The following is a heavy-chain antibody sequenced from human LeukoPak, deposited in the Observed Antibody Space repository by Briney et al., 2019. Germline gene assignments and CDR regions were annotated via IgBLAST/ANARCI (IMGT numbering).Heavy chain of an antibody. V-gene: IGHV4-34*01. CDR3: ARIRCGHSGSVCYNH. D-gene: IGHD2-2*02. J-gene: IGHJ4*02. CDR1: GVSINDYY. CDR2: ISHTEDT. Sequence: SETLSLTCGVFGVSINDYYWSWIRQSPGKGLEWIGEISHTEDTRYNPSLESRVTMSVGTSENQRSLKLIFVTAADTAVYYCARIRCGHSGSVCYNHWGLGTLVTVSS.